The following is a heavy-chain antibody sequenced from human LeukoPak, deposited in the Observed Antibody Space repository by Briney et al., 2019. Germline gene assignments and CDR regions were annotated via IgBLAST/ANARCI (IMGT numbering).Heavy chain of an antibody. V-gene: IGHV4-39*07. D-gene: IGHD3-16*02. CDR1: GGSLSSSSYY. J-gene: IGHJ4*02. CDR3: VTRRLRLGELSFIV. Sequence: SETLSLTCTVSGGSLSSSSYYWGWIRQPPGKGLEWFGSIYYSGSTYYNPSLKSRVTISVDTSKNQFSLKLSSVTAADTAVYYCVTRRLRLGELSFIVWGQGTLVTVSS. CDR2: IYYSGST.